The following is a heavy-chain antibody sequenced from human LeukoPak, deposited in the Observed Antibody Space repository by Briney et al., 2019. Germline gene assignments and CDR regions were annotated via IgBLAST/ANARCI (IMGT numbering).Heavy chain of an antibody. CDR2: IWYGGSNK. CDR3: ATVRGCGGDCYYLDY. CDR1: GFTFSSSG. D-gene: IGHD2-21*02. J-gene: IGHJ4*02. Sequence: PGGSLRLSCAASGFTFSSSGMHWVRQAPGKGLEWVTIIWYGGSNKYYADSVKGRFIISRDNSKNTLYLQMNSLRAEDTAVYYCATVRGCGGDCYYLDYWGQGTLVTVSS. V-gene: IGHV3-33*08.